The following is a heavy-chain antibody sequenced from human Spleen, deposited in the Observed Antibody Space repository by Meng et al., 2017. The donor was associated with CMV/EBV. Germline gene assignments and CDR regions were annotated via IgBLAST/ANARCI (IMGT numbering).Heavy chain of an antibody. CDR2: IPYDGRIT. CDR1: GFIFSSYA. CDR3: AREWDGVVGSGMDV. D-gene: IGHD2-15*01. J-gene: IGHJ6*02. Sequence: GESLKISCAASGFIFSSYAMHWVRQAPGKGLEWVAVIPYDGRITFYADSVKGRFTISRDNSKNMLYVQMNSLRVEDTAVYYCAREWDGVVGSGMDVWGQGTTVTVSS. V-gene: IGHV3-30*03.